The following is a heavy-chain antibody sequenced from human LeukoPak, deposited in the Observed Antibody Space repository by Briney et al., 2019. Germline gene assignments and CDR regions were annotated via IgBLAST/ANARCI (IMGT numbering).Heavy chain of an antibody. D-gene: IGHD6-13*01. CDR3: ARGLPGGFVGFSSSWYPLDY. Sequence: GRSLRLSCAASGFTFSRYAMHWVRQAPGKGLEWVALISYDGSNKYYADSVKGRFTISRDNSKNTLYLQMNSLRTEDTAVYYCARGLPGGFVGFSSSWYPLDYWGQGTLVTVSS. CDR1: GFTFSRYA. CDR2: ISYDGSNK. J-gene: IGHJ4*02. V-gene: IGHV3-30-3*01.